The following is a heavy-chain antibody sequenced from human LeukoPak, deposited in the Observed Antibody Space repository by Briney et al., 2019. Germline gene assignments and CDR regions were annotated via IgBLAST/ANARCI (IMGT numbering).Heavy chain of an antibody. Sequence: PSETLSPTCTVSGGSISSITYFWGWLRQPPGKGLEWIGSIYYSGSTYYNPSLKSRVTISADTSKDQLSLQLSSVTAADTAVYYCARRHSGSYYGKHWFDPWGQGTLVTVSS. V-gene: IGHV4-39*01. D-gene: IGHD1-26*01. CDR2: IYYSGST. CDR1: GGSISSITYF. J-gene: IGHJ5*02. CDR3: ARRHSGSYYGKHWFDP.